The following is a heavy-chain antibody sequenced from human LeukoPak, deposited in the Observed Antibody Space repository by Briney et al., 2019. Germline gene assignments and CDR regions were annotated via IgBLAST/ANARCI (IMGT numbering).Heavy chain of an antibody. CDR1: GFTFSSYS. V-gene: IGHV3-21*01. J-gene: IGHJ4*02. CDR3: ARDERGYRYGYYFGY. CDR2: ISGGSNYI. D-gene: IGHD5-18*01. Sequence: GGSLRLSCAASGFTFSSYSMNWVRQAPGKGLEWVASISGGSNYIYYADSVKGRFTISRDNAKNSLYLQMNSLRAEDTAVYYCARDERGYRYGYYFGYWGKGTLVTVSS.